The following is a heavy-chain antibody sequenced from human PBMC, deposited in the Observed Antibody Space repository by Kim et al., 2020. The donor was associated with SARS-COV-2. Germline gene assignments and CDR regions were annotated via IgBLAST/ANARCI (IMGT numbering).Heavy chain of an antibody. J-gene: IGHJ4*02. CDR2: IYYSGST. V-gene: IGHV4-31*03. Sequence: SETLSLTCTVSGGSISSGGYYWSWIRQHPGKGLEWIGYIYYSGSTYYNPSLKSRVTISVDTSKNQFSLKLSSVTAADTAVYYCASVRLWFGELLSIDYWGQGTLVTVSS. CDR3: ASVRLWFGELLSIDY. CDR1: GGSISSGGYY. D-gene: IGHD3-10*01.